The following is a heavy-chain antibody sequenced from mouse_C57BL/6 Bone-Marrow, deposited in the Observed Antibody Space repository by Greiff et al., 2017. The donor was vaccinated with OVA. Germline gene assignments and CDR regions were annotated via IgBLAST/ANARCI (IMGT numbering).Heavy chain of an antibody. D-gene: IGHD2-2*01. J-gene: IGHJ2*01. CDR1: GFTFSDYG. V-gene: IGHV5-15*01. CDR3: ARHRNGYDGFDY. CDR2: ISNLAYSI. Sequence: DVMLVESGGGLVQPGGSLKLSCAASGFTFSDYGMAWVRQAPRKGPEWVAFISNLAYSIYYADTVTGRFTISRENAKNTLYLEMSSLRSEDTAMYYCARHRNGYDGFDYWGKGTTLTVSS.